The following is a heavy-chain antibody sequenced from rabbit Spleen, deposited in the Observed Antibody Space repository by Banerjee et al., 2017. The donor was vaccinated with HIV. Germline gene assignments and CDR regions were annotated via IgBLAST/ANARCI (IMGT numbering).Heavy chain of an antibody. V-gene: IGHV1S40*01. J-gene: IGHJ6*01. Sequence: QSLEESGGDLVKPGASLTLTCIASGVSFSGSSYMCWVRQAPGKGLEWIACIDSGSSSFTYFASWAKGRFTISKASSTTVTLQMTSLTAADTATYFCARDTSSSFSSYGMDLWGPGTLVTFS. D-gene: IGHD1-1*01. CDR3: ARDTSSSFSSYGMDL. CDR2: IDSGSSSFT. CDR1: GVSFSGSSY.